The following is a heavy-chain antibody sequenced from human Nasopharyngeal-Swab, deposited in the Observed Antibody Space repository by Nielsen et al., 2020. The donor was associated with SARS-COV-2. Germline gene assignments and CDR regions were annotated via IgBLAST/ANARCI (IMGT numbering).Heavy chain of an antibody. CDR2: ISAYNGNT. CDR3: ARRGYYGSGSYYKNNWFDP. V-gene: IGHV1-18*01. D-gene: IGHD3-10*01. Sequence: ASVKVSCKASGYTFTSYGISWVRQAPGQGLEWMGWISAYNGNTNYAQKLQGRVTMTTDTSTSTAYMELRSLRSDDTAVYYCARRGYYGSGSYYKNNWFDPWGQGTPVTVSS. CDR1: GYTFTSYG. J-gene: IGHJ5*02.